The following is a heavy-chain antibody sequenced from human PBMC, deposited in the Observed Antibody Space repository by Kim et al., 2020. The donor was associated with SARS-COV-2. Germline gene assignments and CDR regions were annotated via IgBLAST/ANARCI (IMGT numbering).Heavy chain of an antibody. CDR3: ARYPDASGYAAFDV. D-gene: IGHD3-22*01. CDR2: IYYSGGS. Sequence: SETLSLTCTVSGGSMNSRGSYWGWIRQPPGKGLEWVGIIYYSGGSHYNESLKSRVTISADMAKNQFFLRLTSMTAAATALYYCARYPDASGYAAFDVWGQGTMVTVSS. V-gene: IGHV4-39*01. CDR1: GGSMNSRGSY. J-gene: IGHJ3*01.